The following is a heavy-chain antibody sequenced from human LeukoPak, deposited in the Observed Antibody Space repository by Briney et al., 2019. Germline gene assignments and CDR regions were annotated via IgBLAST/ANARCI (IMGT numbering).Heavy chain of an antibody. J-gene: IGHJ4*02. V-gene: IGHV3-53*01. CDR3: ARSGGLRFDY. CDR1: GFTVSSNY. CDR2: IYSGGST. D-gene: IGHD1-26*01. Sequence: GGSLSHSCAASGFTVSSNYMSWVRQAPGKGLEWVSVIYSGGSTYYADSVKGRFTISRDNSKNTLYLQMNSLRAEDTAVYYCARSGGLRFDYWGQGTLVTVSS.